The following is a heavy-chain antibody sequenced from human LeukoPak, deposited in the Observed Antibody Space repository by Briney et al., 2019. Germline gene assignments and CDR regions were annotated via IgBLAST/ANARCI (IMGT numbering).Heavy chain of an antibody. CDR2: INAGNGNT. CDR1: GYTFTSYA. CDR3: ARDLSTRYFGY. V-gene: IGHV1-3*01. J-gene: IGHJ4*02. Sequence: ASVKVSCRASGYTFTSYAMHWVRQAPGQRLEWMGWINAGNGNTKYSQKFQGRVTITRDTSASTAYMELSSLRSEDTAVYYCARDLSTRYFGYWGQGTLVTVSS. D-gene: IGHD3-9*01.